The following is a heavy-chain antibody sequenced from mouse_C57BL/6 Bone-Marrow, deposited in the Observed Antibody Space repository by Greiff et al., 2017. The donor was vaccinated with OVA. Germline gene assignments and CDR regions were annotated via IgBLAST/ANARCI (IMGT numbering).Heavy chain of an antibody. D-gene: IGHD1-1*01. CDR2: IDPSDSYT. CDR1: GYTFTSYW. Sequence: QVQLQQPGAELVKPGASVKLSCKASGYTFTSYWMQWVKQRPGQGLEWIGEIDPSDSYTNYNQKFKGKATLTVDTSSSTAYMQLSSLTSEDSAVYYCARREGGDYYGGNWYFDVWGTGTTVTVSS. V-gene: IGHV1-50*01. J-gene: IGHJ1*03. CDR3: ARREGGDYYGGNWYFDV.